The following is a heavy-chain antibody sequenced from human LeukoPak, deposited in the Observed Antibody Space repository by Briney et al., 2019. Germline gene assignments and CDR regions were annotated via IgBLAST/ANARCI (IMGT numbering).Heavy chain of an antibody. Sequence: ASVKVSCKASGYTFTGYCMHWVRQAPGQGLEWMGWINPNSGGTNYAQKFQGRVTMTRDTSISTAYMELSRLRSDDTAVYYCAREADIVVVPAAHRYNWFDPWGQGTLVTVSS. CDR1: GYTFTGYC. CDR3: AREADIVVVPAAHRYNWFDP. D-gene: IGHD2-2*01. J-gene: IGHJ5*02. CDR2: INPNSGGT. V-gene: IGHV1-2*02.